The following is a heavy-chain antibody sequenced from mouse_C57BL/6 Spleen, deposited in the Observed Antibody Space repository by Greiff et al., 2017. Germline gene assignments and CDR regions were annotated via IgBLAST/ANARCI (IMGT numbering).Heavy chain of an antibody. V-gene: IGHV1-64*01. CDR3: ANLGKGG. J-gene: IGHJ2*01. D-gene: IGHD3-3*01. Sequence: QVQLQQSVAELVRPGASVKLSCKASGYTFTSYCMHWVKQRPGQGLEWIGMIYPTSGNTKYTAKFQGKATLTADTSSTTAYLELSSLTSEDTALYFGANLGKGGWGNGTTLTASS. CDR1: GYTFTSYC. CDR2: IYPTSGNT.